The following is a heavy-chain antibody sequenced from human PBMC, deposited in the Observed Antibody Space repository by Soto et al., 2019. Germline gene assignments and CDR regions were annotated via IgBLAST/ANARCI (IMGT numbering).Heavy chain of an antibody. D-gene: IGHD6-19*01. V-gene: IGHV3-30-3*01. CDR2: ISYDGGHK. CDR3: ARQLVGQWLFDY. Sequence: QVQLVESGGGVVQPGRSLSLSCAASGFSFSSYAIHWVRQAPGKGLEWVAVISYDGGHKYYADSVKGRFTISRDNSKNMLFLQMNSLRTEDTAIYYCARQLVGQWLFDYWGQGTLVTVSS. CDR1: GFSFSSYA. J-gene: IGHJ4*02.